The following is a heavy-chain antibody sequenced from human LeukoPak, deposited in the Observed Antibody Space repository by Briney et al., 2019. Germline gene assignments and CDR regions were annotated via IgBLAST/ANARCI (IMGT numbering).Heavy chain of an antibody. CDR3: AGDYGKYYYGMDV. J-gene: IGHJ6*02. D-gene: IGHD4-17*01. Sequence: GGTLRLSCAASGFTFSSYGMHWVRQAPGKGLERVAVIWYDGSNKCYADSVKGRFTISRDNSKNTLYLQMNSLRAEDTAVYYCAGDYGKYYYGMDVWGQGTTATASS. CDR2: IWYDGSNK. V-gene: IGHV3-33*01. CDR1: GFTFSSYG.